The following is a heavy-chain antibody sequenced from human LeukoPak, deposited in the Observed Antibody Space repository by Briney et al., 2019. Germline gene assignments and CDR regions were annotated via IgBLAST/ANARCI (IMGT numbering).Heavy chain of an antibody. CDR2: IYHSGST. D-gene: IGHD4-17*01. Sequence: SETLSLTCTVSGGSISSYYWSWIRQPPGKGLEWIGYIYHSGSTYYNPSLKSRVTISVDRSKNQFSLKLSSVTAADTAVYYCARVFYGGNFDYWGQGTLVTVSS. CDR1: GGSISSYY. V-gene: IGHV4-59*12. CDR3: ARVFYGGNFDY. J-gene: IGHJ4*02.